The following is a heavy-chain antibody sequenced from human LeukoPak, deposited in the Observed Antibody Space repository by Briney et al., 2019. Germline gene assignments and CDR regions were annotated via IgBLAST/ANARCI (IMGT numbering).Heavy chain of an antibody. D-gene: IGHD3-3*01. CDR3: AKDNDFWSGYYRRYYYTGMDV. CDR1: GFTFSSYA. J-gene: IGHJ6*02. V-gene: IGHV3-23*01. Sequence: PGGSLRLSCAASGFTFSSYAMSWVRQAPGKGLEWVSAISGSGGSTYYADSVKGRFTISRDNSKNTLYLQMNSLRAEDTAVYYCAKDNDFWSGYYRRYYYTGMDVWGQGTTVTVSS. CDR2: ISGSGGST.